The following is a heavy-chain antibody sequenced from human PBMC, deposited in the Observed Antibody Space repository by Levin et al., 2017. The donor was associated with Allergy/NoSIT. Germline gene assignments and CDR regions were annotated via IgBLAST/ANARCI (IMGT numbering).Heavy chain of an antibody. CDR2: ISSGGDTI. CDR3: ARMTSASWYHEVDY. D-gene: IGHD6-13*01. V-gene: IGHV3-48*03. Sequence: QTGGSLRLSCAASGFSFSSFEMNWVRQAPGKGLEWVSYISSGGDTIYYADSVKGRFTISRDNAKNSLYLQMNSLRAEDTAIYYCARMTSASWYHEVDYWGQGTLVTVSS. CDR1: GFSFSSFE. J-gene: IGHJ4*02.